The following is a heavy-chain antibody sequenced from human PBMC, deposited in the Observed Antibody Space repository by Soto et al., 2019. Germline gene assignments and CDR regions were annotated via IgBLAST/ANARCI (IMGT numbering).Heavy chain of an antibody. Sequence: EVQLVESGGGLVKPGRSLRLSCAASGFTFSNAWMNWVRQAPGKGLEWVGRIKSKTDGGTTDYAAPVKGRFTISRDDSKNTLYLQMNSLKTEDTAVYYCTTGYSSSWYYFDYWGQGTLVTVSS. D-gene: IGHD6-13*01. CDR1: GFTFSNAW. V-gene: IGHV3-15*07. CDR3: TTGYSSSWYYFDY. J-gene: IGHJ4*02. CDR2: IKSKTDGGTT.